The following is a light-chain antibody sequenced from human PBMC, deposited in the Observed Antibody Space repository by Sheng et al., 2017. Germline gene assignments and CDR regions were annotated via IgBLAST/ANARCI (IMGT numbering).Light chain of an antibody. V-gene: IGKV3D-20*02. J-gene: IGKJ5*01. CDR2: DAS. CDR1: QTVSSKF. Sequence: EIVLTQSPATLSLSPGERVTLSCGASQTVSSKFLAWYQKKPGLAPRLLIYDASNRATGIPDRFSGSGSGTNFTLTISRLDPEDFAVYYCQQRNNWPPITFGQGTRLEIK. CDR3: QQRNNWPPIT.